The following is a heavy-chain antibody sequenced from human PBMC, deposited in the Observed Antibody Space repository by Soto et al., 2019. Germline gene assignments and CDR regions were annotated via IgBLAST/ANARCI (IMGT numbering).Heavy chain of an antibody. CDR1: GFTFRNYA. V-gene: IGHV3-23*01. J-gene: IGHJ4*02. CDR2: ISGSADST. Sequence: EVQLLEYGGNSVQPGGSLRLSCAASGFTFRNYAMTWVRQAPGRGLEWVSLISGSADSTFYADSLKGRFTISRDNSKSNPYLQVNSLRAENSAIYYSARVYSSGWYLGYYFDYWGQGTLVTVSS. CDR3: ARVYSSGWYLGYYFDY. D-gene: IGHD6-19*01.